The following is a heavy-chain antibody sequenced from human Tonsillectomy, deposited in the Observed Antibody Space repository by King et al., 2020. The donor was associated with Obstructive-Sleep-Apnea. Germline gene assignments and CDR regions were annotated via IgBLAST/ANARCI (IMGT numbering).Heavy chain of an antibody. J-gene: IGHJ4*02. CDR2: IYYSGNT. V-gene: IGHV4-31*03. CDR3: ARDPRDSSGPHFDY. D-gene: IGHD3-22*01. CDR1: GGPISSGGYY. Sequence: VQLQESGPGLVKPSQTLSLTCTVSGGPISSGGYYWSWIRQHPGKGLEWIGYIYYSGNTYYNPSLKSRVTISVDTSKNQFSLKLSSVTAADTAVYYCARDPRDSSGPHFDYWGQGTLVTVSS.